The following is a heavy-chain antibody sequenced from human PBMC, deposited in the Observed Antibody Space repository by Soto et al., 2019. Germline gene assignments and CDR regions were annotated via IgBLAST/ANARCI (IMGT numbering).Heavy chain of an antibody. CDR1: GGTFSSYA. CDR2: IIPIFGTA. J-gene: IGHJ6*02. CDR3: ARHYDFLSGYYSHSDPGHYYYGMDV. V-gene: IGHV1-69*13. Sequence: SVKVSCKASGGTFSSYAIIWVRQAPGQEIEWKGGIIPIFGTANYAQKFQGRDTITADESTSKAYMELSSLRSEDTAVYYCARHYDFLSGYYSHSDPGHYYYGMDVWGQGTTVTVSS. D-gene: IGHD3-3*01.